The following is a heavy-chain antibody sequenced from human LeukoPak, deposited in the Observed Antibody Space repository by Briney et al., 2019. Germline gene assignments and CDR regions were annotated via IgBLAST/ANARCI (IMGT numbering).Heavy chain of an antibody. V-gene: IGHV4-31*03. D-gene: IGHD1-7*01. J-gene: IGHJ5*02. CDR3: ARAHERYNWNLRIADWFDP. Sequence: SQTLSLTCTVSGGSINNGGYYWSWIRQHPGKGLEWIGYIYHSGSTYYNPSLKSRVTISVDRSKNQFSLKLSSVTAADTAVYYCARAHERYNWNLRIADWFDPWGQGTLVTVSS. CDR1: GGSINNGGYY. CDR2: IYHSGST.